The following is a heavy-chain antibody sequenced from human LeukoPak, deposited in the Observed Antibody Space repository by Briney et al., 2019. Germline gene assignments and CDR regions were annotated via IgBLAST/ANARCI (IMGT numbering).Heavy chain of an antibody. CDR3: ACLTTADAFDI. V-gene: IGHV4-59*01. D-gene: IGHD3-22*01. CDR1: GGSIGSYY. CDR2: IYDSGST. Sequence: SETLSLTCTVSGGSIGSYYRSWIRQPPGKGLEWIGYIYDSGSTNYNPSLKSRVTISVDTSKNQFSLKLSSVTAADTAVYYCACLTTADAFDIWGQGTMVTVSS. J-gene: IGHJ3*02.